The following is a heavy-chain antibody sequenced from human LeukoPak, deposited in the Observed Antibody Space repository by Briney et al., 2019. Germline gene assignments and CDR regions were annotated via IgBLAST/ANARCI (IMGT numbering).Heavy chain of an antibody. D-gene: IGHD6-19*01. CDR3: ARGHPHSCGWYWRTNWYFDL. J-gene: IGHJ2*01. V-gene: IGHV3-53*01. Sequence: PGGSLRLSCAASGFTFSSYAMSWVRQAPGKGLEWVSVIYSGGSTYYADSVKGRFTISRDNSKNTLYLQMNSLRAEDTAVYYCARGHPHSCGWYWRTNWYFDLWGRGTLVTVSS. CDR1: GFTFSSYA. CDR2: IYSGGST.